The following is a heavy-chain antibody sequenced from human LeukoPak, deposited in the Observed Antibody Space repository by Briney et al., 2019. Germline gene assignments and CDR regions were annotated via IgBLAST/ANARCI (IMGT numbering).Heavy chain of an antibody. CDR3: ARVVYYDSSGYSDY. CDR2: IYTSGST. V-gene: IGHV4-4*07. CDR1: GGSISSYY. Sequence: SETLSLTCTVSGGSISSYYWSWIRQPAGKGLECIGRIYTSGSTNYNPSLKSRVTMSVDTSKNQFSLKLSSVTTADTAVYYCARVVYYDSSGYSDYWGQGTLVTVSS. J-gene: IGHJ4*02. D-gene: IGHD3-22*01.